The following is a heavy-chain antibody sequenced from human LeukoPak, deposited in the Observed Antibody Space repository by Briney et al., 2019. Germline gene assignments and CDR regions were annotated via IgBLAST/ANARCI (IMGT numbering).Heavy chain of an antibody. CDR2: IRYDGSNK. D-gene: IGHD6-6*01. Sequence: GGSLRLSFAASGFTFSSYGMHWVRQAPGKGLEWVAFIRYDGSNKYYADSVKGRFTISRDNSKNTLYLQMNSLRAEDTAVYYCAKDDGSSFSYFDYWGQGTLVTVSS. V-gene: IGHV3-30*02. CDR3: AKDDGSSFSYFDY. CDR1: GFTFSSYG. J-gene: IGHJ4*02.